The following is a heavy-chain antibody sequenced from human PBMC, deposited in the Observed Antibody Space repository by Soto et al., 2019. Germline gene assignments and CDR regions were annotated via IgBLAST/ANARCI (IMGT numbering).Heavy chain of an antibody. CDR3: TRPAGGPFDY. CDR1: GYSFTGYY. V-gene: IGHV1-2*02. CDR2: IHPNSGAT. J-gene: IGHJ4*02. Sequence: ASLKVSCKASGYSFTGYYTHCVRQAPGQGLEWMGWIHPNSGATNYAQNFQGRVTMTRDTSTSTAYMELTSLRSDDTAVYYCTRPAGGPFDYRGQGTLVTVSS. D-gene: IGHD6-13*01.